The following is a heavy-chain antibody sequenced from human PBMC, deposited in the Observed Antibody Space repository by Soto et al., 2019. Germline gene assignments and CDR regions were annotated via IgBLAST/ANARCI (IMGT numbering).Heavy chain of an antibody. CDR2: IYPGDSDT. Sequence: PGDSLKISCKGSGYSFTSYWIGWVRQMPGKGLEWLGIIYPGDSDTRYSPSFQGQVTISADKSISTAYLQWSSLKASDTAMYYCARQPLTTVTRGSYYYGMDVWGQGTTVTVSS. J-gene: IGHJ6*02. CDR1: GYSFTSYW. D-gene: IGHD4-17*01. V-gene: IGHV5-51*01. CDR3: ARQPLTTVTRGSYYYGMDV.